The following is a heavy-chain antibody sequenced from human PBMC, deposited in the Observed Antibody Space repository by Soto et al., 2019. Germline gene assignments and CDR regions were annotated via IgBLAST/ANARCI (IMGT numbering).Heavy chain of an antibody. D-gene: IGHD3-3*01. CDR1: GYTFTSYG. V-gene: IGHV1-18*01. Sequence: ASVKVSCKASGYTFTSYGISWVRQAPGQGLEWMGWISAYNGNTNYAQKLQGRVTMTTDTSTSTAYMELRSLRSDDTAVYYCARDYGFWSGFDYYYYGMDVWGQGTTVTVSS. CDR2: ISAYNGNT. CDR3: ARDYGFWSGFDYYYYGMDV. J-gene: IGHJ6*02.